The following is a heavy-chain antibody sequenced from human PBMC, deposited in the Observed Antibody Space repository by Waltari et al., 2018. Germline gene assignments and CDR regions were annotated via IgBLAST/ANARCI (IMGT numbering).Heavy chain of an antibody. CDR1: GFTFSSYE. V-gene: IGHV3-48*03. CDR2: ISSSGSTI. Sequence: EVQLVESGGGLVQPVGSLRLSCAASGFTFSSYEINWVRQAPGKGLEWVSYISSSGSTIYYADSVKGRFTISRDNAKNSLYLQVDSLRAEDTAVYYCARAGGGDSSPFDYWGQGTLVTVSS. J-gene: IGHJ4*02. CDR3: ARAGGGDSSPFDY. D-gene: IGHD2-21*02.